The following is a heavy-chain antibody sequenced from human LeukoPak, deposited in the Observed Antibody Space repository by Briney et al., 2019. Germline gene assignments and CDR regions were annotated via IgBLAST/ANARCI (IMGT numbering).Heavy chain of an antibody. CDR1: GYSIISNYY. CDR3: ARHARGYYDSSGYWSPADY. V-gene: IGHV4-38-2*01. CDR2: IYHSGYS. D-gene: IGHD3-22*01. Sequence: SETLSLTCAVSGYSIISNYYWGWIRQPPGKGLEWIGNIYHSGYSYYNPSLKSRVTISVDTSKNQFSLKLSSMTAAVTAVYYCARHARGYYDSSGYWSPADYWGQGTLVTVSS. J-gene: IGHJ4*02.